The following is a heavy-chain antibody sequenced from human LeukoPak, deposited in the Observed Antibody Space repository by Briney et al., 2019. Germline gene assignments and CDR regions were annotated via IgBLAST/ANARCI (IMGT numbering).Heavy chain of an antibody. D-gene: IGHD2-2*01. Sequence: PGGSLRLSCAASGFTVSSNYMSWVRQAPGKGLEWVSVIYSGGSTYYADSVKGRFTISRDNSKNTLYLQMNSLRAEDTAVYYCAKPQGHQGSTSWPGAFDIWGQGTMVTVSS. CDR2: IYSGGST. V-gene: IGHV3-53*01. CDR3: AKPQGHQGSTSWPGAFDI. CDR1: GFTVSSNY. J-gene: IGHJ3*02.